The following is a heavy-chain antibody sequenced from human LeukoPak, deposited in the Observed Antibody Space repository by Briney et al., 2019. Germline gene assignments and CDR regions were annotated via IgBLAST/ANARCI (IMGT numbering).Heavy chain of an antibody. Sequence: GGSLRLSCAASGFSFSTYGMHWVRQAPGKGLDWAALIWHDGSNKYYADSVKGRFTISRDNAKNSLYLQMNSLRAEDTAVYYCARGGAAAGQGFDYWGQGTLVTVSS. CDR3: ARGGAAAGQGFDY. CDR1: GFSFSTYG. D-gene: IGHD6-13*01. CDR2: IWHDGSNK. J-gene: IGHJ4*02. V-gene: IGHV3-33*01.